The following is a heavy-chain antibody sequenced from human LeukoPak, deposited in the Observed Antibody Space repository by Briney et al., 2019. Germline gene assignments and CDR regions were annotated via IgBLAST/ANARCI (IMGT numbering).Heavy chain of an antibody. D-gene: IGHD2/OR15-2a*01. Sequence: PGGSLRLSRAASVFTLSSSAMSWVRQAPGKGLEWVSVMTEGGATYYADSVRGRFTISRDNSKNMLYLQMNSLRAEDTAVYYCANLLLDWGQGALVTVSS. V-gene: IGHV3-23*01. J-gene: IGHJ1*01. CDR2: MTEGGAT. CDR1: VFTLSSSA. CDR3: ANLLLD.